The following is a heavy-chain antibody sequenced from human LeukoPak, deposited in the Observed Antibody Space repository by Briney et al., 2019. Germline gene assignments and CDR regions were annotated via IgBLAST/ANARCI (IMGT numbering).Heavy chain of an antibody. V-gene: IGHV3-21*01. Sequence: GGSLRLSWAASGFTSSSYSMNWVRQAPGKGLEWVSSISSSSSYIYYADSVKGRFTISRDNAKNSLYLQMNSLRAEDTAVYYCARDLRERLYYDILTGYLPVAFDIWGQGTMVTVSS. CDR3: ARDLRERLYYDILTGYLPVAFDI. CDR2: ISSSSSYI. D-gene: IGHD3-9*01. J-gene: IGHJ3*02. CDR1: GFTSSSYS.